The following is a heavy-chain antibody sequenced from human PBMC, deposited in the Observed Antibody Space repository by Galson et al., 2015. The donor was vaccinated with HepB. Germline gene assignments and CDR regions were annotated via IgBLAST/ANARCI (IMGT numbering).Heavy chain of an antibody. CDR2: FSGSAART. Sequence: SLRLSCAVSGFSISSYAMSWVRQAPGKGLEWVSAFSGSAARTYYADSVKGRFTISRDSYKNTLYLQMNSLRAEDTAVYYCASPKHSSSWYVFSASGGTPTYYFDYWGQEPWSPSP. J-gene: IGHJ4*01. CDR1: GFSISSYA. CDR3: ASPKHSSSWYVFSASGGTPTYYFDY. D-gene: IGHD6-13*01. V-gene: IGHV3-23*01.